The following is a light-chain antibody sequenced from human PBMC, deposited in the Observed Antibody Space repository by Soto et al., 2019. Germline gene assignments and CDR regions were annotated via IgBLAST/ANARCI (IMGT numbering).Light chain of an antibody. CDR2: KAS. CDR1: QSISSW. Sequence: DIPMTQSPSTLSASVGDRVTITCRASQSISSWLAWYQQKPGKAPKLLIYKASSLESGVPSRFSGSGSVTEFTLTITSLQPDDFATYCCQPYNSYPWTFGQGTKVQIK. J-gene: IGKJ1*01. CDR3: QPYNSYPWT. V-gene: IGKV1-5*03.